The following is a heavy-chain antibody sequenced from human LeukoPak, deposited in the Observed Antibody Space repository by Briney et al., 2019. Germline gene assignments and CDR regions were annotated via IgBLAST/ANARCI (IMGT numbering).Heavy chain of an antibody. Sequence: GASVKVSCKASGYTFTGYYMHWVRQAPGQGLEWMGWINPNSGGTNYAQKFQGRVTMTRDTSISTAYMELSRLRSDDTAVYYCARGRGSSSWYGEIDYWGQGTLVTVSS. D-gene: IGHD6-13*01. CDR3: ARGRGSSSWYGEIDY. J-gene: IGHJ4*02. CDR1: GYTFTGYY. V-gene: IGHV1-2*02. CDR2: INPNSGGT.